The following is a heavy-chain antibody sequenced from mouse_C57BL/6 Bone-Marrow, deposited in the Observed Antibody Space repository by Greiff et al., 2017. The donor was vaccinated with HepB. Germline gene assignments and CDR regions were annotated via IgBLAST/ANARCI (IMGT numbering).Heavy chain of an antibody. CDR2: ISSGSSTI. CDR3: ARPKSSYSYWYFDV. D-gene: IGHD1-1*01. J-gene: IGHJ1*03. CDR1: GFTFSDYG. V-gene: IGHV5-17*01. Sequence: EVKLVESGGGLVKPGGSLKLSCAASGFTFSDYGMHWVRQAPEKGLEWVAYISSGSSTIYYADTVKGRFTISRDNAKNTLFLQMTSLRSEDTAMYYCARPKSSYSYWYFDVWGTGTTVTVSS.